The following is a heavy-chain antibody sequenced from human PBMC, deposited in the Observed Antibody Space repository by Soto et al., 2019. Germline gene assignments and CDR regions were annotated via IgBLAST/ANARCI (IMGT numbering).Heavy chain of an antibody. Sequence: GGSLRLSCAASGFTVSSNYMSWVRQAPGKGLEWVSVIYSGGSTYYADSVKGRFTISRDNSKNTLYLQMNSLRAEDTAVYYCARASGRSYLMDVWGKGTTVTVSS. D-gene: IGHD3-10*01. CDR3: ARASGRSYLMDV. J-gene: IGHJ6*03. V-gene: IGHV3-66*01. CDR1: GFTVSSNY. CDR2: IYSGGST.